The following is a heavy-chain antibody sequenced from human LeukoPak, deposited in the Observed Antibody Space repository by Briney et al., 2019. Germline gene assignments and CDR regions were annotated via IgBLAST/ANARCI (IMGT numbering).Heavy chain of an antibody. CDR1: GYTFTGSY. V-gene: IGHV1-2*02. CDR2: INPNSGGT. J-gene: IGHJ3*02. Sequence: GASVKVSCKASGYTFTGSYMHWVRQAPGQGLEWMGWINPNSGGTNYAQKFQGRVTMTRDTSISTAYMEPSRLRSDDTAVYYCARDRATDAFDIWGQGTMVTVSS. CDR3: ARDRATDAFDI.